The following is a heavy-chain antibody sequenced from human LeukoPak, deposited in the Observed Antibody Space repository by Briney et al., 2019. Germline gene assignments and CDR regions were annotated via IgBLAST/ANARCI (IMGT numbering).Heavy chain of an antibody. CDR3: AKDRSRSSRWLHFDY. Sequence: GTSLRLSCAASGFTFSSYAMSWVRQAPGEGLEWVSGISGSGYTTDYADSVKGRLTISRDNSKNTLYLQMDSLRAEDTAVYYCAKDRSRSSRWLHFDYWGQGTLVTVSS. CDR1: GFTFSSYA. D-gene: IGHD6-13*01. J-gene: IGHJ4*02. CDR2: ISGSGYTT. V-gene: IGHV3-23*01.